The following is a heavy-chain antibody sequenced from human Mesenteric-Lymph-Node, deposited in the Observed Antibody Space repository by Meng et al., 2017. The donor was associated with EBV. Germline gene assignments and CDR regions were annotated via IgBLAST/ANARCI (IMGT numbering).Heavy chain of an antibody. D-gene: IGHD6-19*01. V-gene: IGHV1-3*01. J-gene: IGHJ5*02. CDR1: GYTFTSYA. CDR3: ARDSSGDSRFFDP. Sequence: QVRLLQSGAEVKRPGASVKVSCKASGYTFTSYAMHWVRQAPGQRLEWMGWINVGKGDTKYSQKFQGRVTITRDTSASTAYMELSSLRSEDTAVYYCARDSSGDSRFFDPWGQGTLVTVSS. CDR2: INVGKGDT.